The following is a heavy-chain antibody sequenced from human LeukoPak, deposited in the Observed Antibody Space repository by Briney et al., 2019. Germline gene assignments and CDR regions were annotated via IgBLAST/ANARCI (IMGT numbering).Heavy chain of an antibody. V-gene: IGHV4-59*01. J-gene: IGHJ4*02. CDR1: GGSLSSYY. CDR2: IYYSGST. CDR3: ARGLPMVDY. D-gene: IGHD3-10*01. Sequence: SETLSLTCTVSGGSLSSYYWSWIRQPPGKGLEWIGYIYYSGSTNYNPSLKSRVTISVDTSKNQFSLKLSSVTAADTAVYYCARGLPMVDYWGQGTLVTVSS.